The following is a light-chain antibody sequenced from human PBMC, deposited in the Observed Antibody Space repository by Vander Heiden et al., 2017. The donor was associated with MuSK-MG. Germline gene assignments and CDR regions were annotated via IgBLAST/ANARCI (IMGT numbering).Light chain of an antibody. CDR3: SSFSSNTTLV. CDR2: GGS. CDR1: TLDIAGYDF. V-gene: IGLV2-14*03. Sequence: SALLHPAPVSGSPARSIPIPFPAGTLDIAGYDFVTWYQHSPGKATKLILHGGSNRPSGVSDRFSGSKSGDTASLTISGRQAEDDADYYCSSFSSNTTLVFGGGTKVTVL. J-gene: IGLJ2*01.